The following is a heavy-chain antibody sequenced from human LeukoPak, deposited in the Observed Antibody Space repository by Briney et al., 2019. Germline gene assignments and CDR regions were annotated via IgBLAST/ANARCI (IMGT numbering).Heavy chain of an antibody. CDR2: ISKSMTRT. V-gene: IGHV3-48*02. CDR3: ARDPDWLEY. D-gene: IGHD3/OR15-3a*01. J-gene: IGHJ4*02. Sequence: PGGSLELPWAASGFHLSCYYMNWVRPAPGEGLGLVAYISKSMTRTHYADSVKGRFIISIDNAKNSLYLQMSSLRDEDTAVYYCARDPDWLEYGGQGTLVTVSS. CDR1: GFHLSCYY.